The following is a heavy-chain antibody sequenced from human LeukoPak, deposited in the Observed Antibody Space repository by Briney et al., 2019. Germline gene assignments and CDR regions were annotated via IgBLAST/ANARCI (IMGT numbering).Heavy chain of an antibody. D-gene: IGHD6-13*01. CDR2: VYYTGST. V-gene: IGHV4-59*01. CDR3: ARISSSNWYNERGAFDV. CDR1: GGSISSYY. Sequence: SETLSLTCIVSGGSISSYYWSWVRQPPGKGLEWIGFVYYTGSTNYSPSLKSRVTISVDTSKNQFSLKLRSVTAADTAVYYCARISSSNWYNERGAFDVWGQGTMVTVSS. J-gene: IGHJ3*01.